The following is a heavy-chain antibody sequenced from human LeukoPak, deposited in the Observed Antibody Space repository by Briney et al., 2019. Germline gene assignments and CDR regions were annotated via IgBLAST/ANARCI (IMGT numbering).Heavy chain of an antibody. Sequence: SETLSLTCTVSGASISSYYWSWIRQSPGKGLEWIGYIYYSGRTNYNPSLKSRVTISVDTSKNHFSLKLTSVTAADTAVYYCARDQDGTDSLAFDIWGQGTMVTVSS. D-gene: IGHD1-1*01. V-gene: IGHV4-59*12. J-gene: IGHJ3*02. CDR1: GASISSYY. CDR3: ARDQDGTDSLAFDI. CDR2: IYYSGRT.